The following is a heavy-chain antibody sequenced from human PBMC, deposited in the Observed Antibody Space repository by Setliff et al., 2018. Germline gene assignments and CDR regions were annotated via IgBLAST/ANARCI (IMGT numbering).Heavy chain of an antibody. D-gene: IGHD2-21*02. V-gene: IGHV4-38-2*02. CDR2: IGHAGSI. Sequence: PSETLSLTCTVSGYSISSGYIWGWIRQPPGKGLEWVGNIGHAGSINYNPSLKSRLTISRDTSKNQVSLKLNSVTATDTAVYYCARDLGHGGDSDYWGQGILVTVSS. CDR3: ARDLGHGGDSDY. J-gene: IGHJ4*02. CDR1: GYSISSGYI.